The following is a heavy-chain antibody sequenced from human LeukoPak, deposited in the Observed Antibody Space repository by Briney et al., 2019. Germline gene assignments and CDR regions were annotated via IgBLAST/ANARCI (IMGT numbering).Heavy chain of an antibody. CDR1: GGSMSTYY. CDR3: AGMRITTPTVRTLDY. Sequence: SETLSLTCTVSGGSMSTYYWTWIRQPPGKGLEWIGFIYYTGSTNYNPSPKSRVTISVDTSKNQFSLKLSSVTAAETAVYYCAGMRITTPTVRTLDYWGQGTLVTVSS. CDR2: IYYTGST. J-gene: IGHJ4*02. V-gene: IGHV4-59*01. D-gene: IGHD1-14*01.